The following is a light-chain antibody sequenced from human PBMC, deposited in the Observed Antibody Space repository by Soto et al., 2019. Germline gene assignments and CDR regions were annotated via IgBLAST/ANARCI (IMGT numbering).Light chain of an antibody. CDR3: CSYGGSRAV. V-gene: IGLV2-23*02. Sequence: QSALTQPASVSGSPGQSITISCTGTSSDVGSHNLVSWYQQHPGQAPKLMIYEVSKRPSGVSARFSASKSGNTASLTISGLQAEDEADYYCCSYGGSRAVFGGGTKLTVL. CDR1: SSDVGSHNL. CDR2: EVS. J-gene: IGLJ7*01.